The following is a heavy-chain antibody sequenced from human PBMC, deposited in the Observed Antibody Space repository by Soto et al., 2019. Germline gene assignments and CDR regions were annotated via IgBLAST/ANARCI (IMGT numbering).Heavy chain of an antibody. J-gene: IGHJ4*02. Sequence: SETLSLTCTVSGGSISSYYWSWIRQPPGKGLEWIGYIYYSGSTNYNPSLKSRVTISVDTSKNQFSLKLSSVTAADTAVYYCARYFDWLFDYWGQGTLVTV. D-gene: IGHD3-9*01. V-gene: IGHV4-59*01. CDR1: GGSISSYY. CDR2: IYYSGST. CDR3: ARYFDWLFDY.